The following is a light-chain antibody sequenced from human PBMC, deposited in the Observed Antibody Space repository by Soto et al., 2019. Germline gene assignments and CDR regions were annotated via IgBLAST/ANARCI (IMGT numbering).Light chain of an antibody. J-gene: IGLJ2*01. CDR1: SSNIGSNA. CDR2: RND. CDR3: TVWDDSLNGRL. V-gene: IGLV1-44*01. Sequence: QSVLTQPPSASGTPGQRVTFSCSGSSSNIGSNAVNWYRQFPGTASKLLIYRNDQRPSGVPDRFSGSKSGTSASLAIRGLQSEDEADYYCTVWDDSLNGRLFGGGTKVTVL.